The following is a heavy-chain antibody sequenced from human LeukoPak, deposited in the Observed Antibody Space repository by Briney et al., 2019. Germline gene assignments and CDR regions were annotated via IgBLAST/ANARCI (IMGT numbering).Heavy chain of an antibody. Sequence: GGSLRLSCAASGFTFSTYAMHWVRQAPGKGLQYVSGITSNGGSTYYANSVKGRFTISRDNSKNTLYLQMGSLKAEDMAVYYCARQAAGVVYWGQGTLVTVSS. J-gene: IGHJ4*02. CDR1: GFTFSTYA. CDR2: ITSNGGST. CDR3: ARQAAGVVY. V-gene: IGHV3-64*01. D-gene: IGHD6-13*01.